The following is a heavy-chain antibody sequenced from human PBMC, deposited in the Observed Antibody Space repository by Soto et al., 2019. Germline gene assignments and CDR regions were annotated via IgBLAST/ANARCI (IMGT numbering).Heavy chain of an antibody. CDR2: SYSGGSA. D-gene: IGHD5-12*01. CDR3: ASRSVPTMSWFFDL. V-gene: IGHV3-66*01. Sequence: EVQLVESGGDLGQPGGALRLSCVASGFTVSGNYMIWVRQAPGKGLEWVSLSYSGGSAYYADSVRGRFTVSRDNSKNTLYLQINSLRAEDTAVYYCASRSVPTMSWFFDLWGRGSLVTVSS. CDR1: GFTVSGNY. J-gene: IGHJ2*01.